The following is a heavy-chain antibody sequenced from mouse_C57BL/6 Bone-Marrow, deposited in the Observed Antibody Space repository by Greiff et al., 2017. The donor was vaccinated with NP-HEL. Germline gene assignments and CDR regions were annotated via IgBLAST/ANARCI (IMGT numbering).Heavy chain of an antibody. V-gene: IGHV1-55*01. D-gene: IGHD2-5*01. J-gene: IGHJ4*01. CDR3: ARSTTYSNSLYAMDY. Sequence: VQLKQPGAELVKPGASVKMSCKASGYTFTSYWITWVKQRPGQGLEWIGDIYPGSGSTNYNEKFKSKATLTVDTSSSTAYMQLSSLTSEDSAVYCCARSTTYSNSLYAMDYWGQGTSVTVSS. CDR1: GYTFTSYW. CDR2: IYPGSGST.